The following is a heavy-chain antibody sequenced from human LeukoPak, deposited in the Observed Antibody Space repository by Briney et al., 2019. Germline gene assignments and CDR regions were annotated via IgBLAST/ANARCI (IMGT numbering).Heavy chain of an antibody. CDR2: INPNSGGT. Sequence: GASVKVSCKASGYTFTGYYMHWVRQAPGQGLEWMGWINPNSGGTNYAQKFQGRVTMTRDTSISTAYMELSRLRSDDTAVYYCARDRGDYGEGNWFDPWGQGTLVTVSS. D-gene: IGHD4-17*01. CDR3: ARDRGDYGEGNWFDP. V-gene: IGHV1-2*02. J-gene: IGHJ5*02. CDR1: GYTFTGYY.